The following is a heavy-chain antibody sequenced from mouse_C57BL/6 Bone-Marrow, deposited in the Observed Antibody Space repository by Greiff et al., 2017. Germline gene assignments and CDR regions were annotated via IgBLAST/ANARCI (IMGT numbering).Heavy chain of an antibody. J-gene: IGHJ2*01. Sequence: QVQLQQSGAELARPGASVKLSCKASGYTFTSYGISWVKQRTGQGLEWIGEIYPRSGNTYYNEKLKGKATLTADKSSSTAYMELRSLTSEDSAVYFCAREPFITTEALFDYWGQGTTLTVSS. CDR2: IYPRSGNT. CDR3: AREPFITTEALFDY. CDR1: GYTFTSYG. D-gene: IGHD1-1*01. V-gene: IGHV1-81*01.